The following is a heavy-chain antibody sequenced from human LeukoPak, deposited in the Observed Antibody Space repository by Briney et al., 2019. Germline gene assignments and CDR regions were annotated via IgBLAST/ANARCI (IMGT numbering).Heavy chain of an antibody. CDR1: GFTFSSYA. V-gene: IGHV3-23*01. Sequence: GGSLRLSCAASGFTFSSYAMSWVRQALGKGLEWVSAISGSGGSTYYADSVKGRFTISRDNSKNTLYLQMNSLRAEDTAVYYCAISPDGSIFDYWGQGTLVTVSS. CDR2: ISGSGGST. J-gene: IGHJ4*02. CDR3: AISPDGSIFDY.